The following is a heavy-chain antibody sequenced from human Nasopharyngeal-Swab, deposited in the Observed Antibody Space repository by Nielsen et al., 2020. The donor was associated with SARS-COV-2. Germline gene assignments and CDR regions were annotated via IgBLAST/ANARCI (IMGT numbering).Heavy chain of an antibody. D-gene: IGHD3-3*01. CDR3: AREGGGDYYDFWSGYYQLGYFDY. CDR2: IYYRGST. CDR1: GGSISSYY. Sequence: SETLSLTCTVSGGSISSYYWSWIRQPPGKGLEWIGYIYYRGSTNYNPSLKSRVTISVDTSQNQFSLKLSSVTAADTAVYYCAREGGGDYYDFWSGYYQLGYFDYWGQGTLVTVSS. J-gene: IGHJ4*02. V-gene: IGHV4-59*01.